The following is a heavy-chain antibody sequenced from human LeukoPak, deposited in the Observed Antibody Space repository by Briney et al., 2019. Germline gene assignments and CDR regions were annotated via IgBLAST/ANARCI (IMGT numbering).Heavy chain of an antibody. J-gene: IGHJ4*02. CDR3: ARRTSNPVGAIDY. CDR1: GGSISNSNYY. Sequence: SETLSLTCTVSGGSISNSNYYWGWLRQPPGKGLEWIGSFSYSGSTYYNPSLKSRVTISVDTSKNQFSLKLTSVTAADTAVYYCARRTSNPVGAIDYWGQGTLVTVSS. CDR2: FSYSGST. D-gene: IGHD1-26*01. V-gene: IGHV4-39*01.